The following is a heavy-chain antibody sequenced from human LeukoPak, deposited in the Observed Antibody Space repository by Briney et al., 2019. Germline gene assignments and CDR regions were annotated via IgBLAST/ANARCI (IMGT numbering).Heavy chain of an antibody. CDR2: ISSSSSTI. V-gene: IGHV3-48*01. CDR3: ARGRSLLYDYGDYFYAEYFQH. D-gene: IGHD4-17*01. CDR1: GFTFSSYS. J-gene: IGHJ1*01. Sequence: GGSLRLSCAASGFTFSSYSMNWVRQAPGKGLEWVSYISSSSSTIYYADSVKGRFNISRDNAKNSLYLQMNSLRAEDTAVYYCARGRSLLYDYGDYFYAEYFQHWGQGTLVTVSS.